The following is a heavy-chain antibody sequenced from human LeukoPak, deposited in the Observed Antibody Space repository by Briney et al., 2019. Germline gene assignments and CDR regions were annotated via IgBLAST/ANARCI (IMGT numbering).Heavy chain of an antibody. CDR1: GFTFSSYA. CDR2: ISGSGGST. V-gene: IGHV3-23*01. CDR3: AKDKRGYCSGGSCYGLGDYFDY. J-gene: IGHJ4*02. D-gene: IGHD2-15*01. Sequence: GGSLRLSCAASGFTFSSYAMSWVRQAPGKGLEWVSAISGSGGSTYYADSVKGRFTISRDNSKNTLYLQMSSLRAEDTAVYYCAKDKRGYCSGGSCYGLGDYFDYWGQGTLVTVSS.